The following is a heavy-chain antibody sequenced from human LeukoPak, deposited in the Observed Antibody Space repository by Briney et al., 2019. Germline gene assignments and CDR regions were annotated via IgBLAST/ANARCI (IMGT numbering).Heavy chain of an antibody. D-gene: IGHD5-12*01. CDR1: GFAFSSYA. CDR3: AKDQMATMIYWFDP. J-gene: IGHJ5*02. Sequence: PGGSLRLSCAASGFAFSSYAMSWVRQAPGKGLEWVSAISGSGGSRYYADSVKGRFTISRDNSKNTLYLQMNSLRAEDTAVYYSAKDQMATMIYWFDPWGQGTLVTVSS. V-gene: IGHV3-23*01. CDR2: ISGSGGSR.